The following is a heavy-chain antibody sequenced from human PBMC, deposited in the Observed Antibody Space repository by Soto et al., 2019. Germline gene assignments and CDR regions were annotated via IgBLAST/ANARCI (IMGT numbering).Heavy chain of an antibody. Sequence: QVQLVQSGAEVKKPGASVKVSCKASGYTFTSYYMHWVRQAPGQGLEWMGIINPSGGSTSYAQKFQGRVTMTSDTATYTAYIELSSLRSEDTAVYYCARARYSSSWYYFDHWGQGTLVTVSS. V-gene: IGHV1-46*01. D-gene: IGHD6-13*01. CDR2: INPSGGST. CDR1: GYTFTSYY. J-gene: IGHJ4*02. CDR3: ARARYSSSWYYFDH.